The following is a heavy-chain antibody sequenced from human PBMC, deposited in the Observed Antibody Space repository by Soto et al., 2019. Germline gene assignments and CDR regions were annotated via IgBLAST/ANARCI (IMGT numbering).Heavy chain of an antibody. V-gene: IGHV1-69*12. CDR1: GGSLSNYG. Sequence: QVQLVQSGAEVKKPGSSVKVSCKASGGSLSNYGISWVRQAPGQGLEWMGAIIPVFGTPNYAQKFQDRVTITADESTTTVYMEVRGRTSEDTAVYYCARGDATKIVVTTYYAMDVWGQGTTVTVSS. J-gene: IGHJ6*02. D-gene: IGHD3-22*01. CDR2: IIPVFGTP. CDR3: ARGDATKIVVTTYYAMDV.